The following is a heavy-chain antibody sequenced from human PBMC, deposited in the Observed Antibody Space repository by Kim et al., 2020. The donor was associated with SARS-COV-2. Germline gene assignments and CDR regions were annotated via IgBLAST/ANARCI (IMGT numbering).Heavy chain of an antibody. Sequence: VKGRFTISRDDSKNTLYLQMNSLKTEDTAVYYCTTLYPVHSGYDFLVPEGWGQGTLVTVSS. V-gene: IGHV3-15*01. J-gene: IGHJ4*02. CDR3: TTLYPVHSGYDFLVPEG. D-gene: IGHD5-12*01.